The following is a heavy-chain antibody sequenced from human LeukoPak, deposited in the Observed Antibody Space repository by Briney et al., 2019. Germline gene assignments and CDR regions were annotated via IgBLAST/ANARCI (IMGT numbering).Heavy chain of an antibody. CDR3: ARDPRATSLLWFGELYAPFDY. CDR2: ISYDGSNK. D-gene: IGHD3-10*01. CDR1: GFTFSSYA. J-gene: IGHJ4*02. Sequence: GGPLRLSCAASGFTFSSYAKHWVRQAPGKGLEWLAVISYDGSNKYYADSVKGRFPISRDHSKNTLYPQMNSLRAEDTSVYYCARDPRATSLLWFGELYAPFDYWGKGTLVTVSS. V-gene: IGHV3-30*04.